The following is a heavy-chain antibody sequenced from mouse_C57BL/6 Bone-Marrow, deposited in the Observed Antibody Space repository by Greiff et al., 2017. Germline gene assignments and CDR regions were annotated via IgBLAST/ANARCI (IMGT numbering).Heavy chain of an antibody. Sequence: EVQLQQSGAELVRPGASVKLSCTASGFNIKDDYMHWVKQRPEQGLEWIGWIDPENGDPEYASKFQGKATITADTSSNTAYLQLSSLTSEDTAVYYCTVEYYGSSWGFAYWGQGTLVTVSA. CDR3: TVEYYGSSWGFAY. J-gene: IGHJ3*01. CDR1: GFNIKDDY. V-gene: IGHV14-4*01. D-gene: IGHD1-1*01. CDR2: IDPENGDP.